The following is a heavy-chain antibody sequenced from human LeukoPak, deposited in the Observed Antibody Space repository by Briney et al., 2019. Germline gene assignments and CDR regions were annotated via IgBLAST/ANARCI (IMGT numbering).Heavy chain of an antibody. CDR1: GFTFSHYA. CDR3: ARDLPPEDV. Sequence: QAGGSLRLSCAASGFTFSHYAMHWVRQAPGKGLEWVALISYDGSNIQYADSLKGRFTISRDNSKNTLYLQMNSLRVDDTAVYYCARDLPPEDVWGQGTTVTVPS. J-gene: IGHJ6*02. CDR2: ISYDGSNI. V-gene: IGHV3-30-3*01.